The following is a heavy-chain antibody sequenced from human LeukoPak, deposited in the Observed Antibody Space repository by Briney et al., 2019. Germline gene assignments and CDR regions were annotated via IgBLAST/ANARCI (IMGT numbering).Heavy chain of an antibody. Sequence: ASVKVSCKASGYTFTSYGISRVRQAPGQGLEWVGWISAYNGNTNYAQKLQGRVTMTTDTSTSTAYMELRSLRSDDTAVYYCARGIVVVPAADYSYNWFDPWGQGTLVTVSS. CDR2: ISAYNGNT. CDR1: GYTFTSYG. J-gene: IGHJ5*02. D-gene: IGHD2-2*01. CDR3: ARGIVVVPAADYSYNWFDP. V-gene: IGHV1-18*01.